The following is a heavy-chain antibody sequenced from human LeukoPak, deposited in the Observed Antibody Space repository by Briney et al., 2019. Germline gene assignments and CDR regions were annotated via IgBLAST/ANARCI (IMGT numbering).Heavy chain of an antibody. CDR3: AKWGDYGVLTGYYDSDY. D-gene: IGHD3-9*01. CDR2: VAGRDTST. J-gene: IGHJ4*02. V-gene: IGHV3-23*01. Sequence: GGSLRLSCAASGFTFSNYAMSWVRQAPGKGLEWVSAVAGRDTSTYYTDSVKGRFTISRDNSKNTLYLQMNSLSAEDTAIYYCAKWGDYGVLTGYYDSDYWGQGTLVTVSS. CDR1: GFTFSNYA.